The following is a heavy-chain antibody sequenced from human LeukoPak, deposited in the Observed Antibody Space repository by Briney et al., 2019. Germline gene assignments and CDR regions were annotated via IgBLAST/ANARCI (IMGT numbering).Heavy chain of an antibody. J-gene: IGHJ4*02. CDR2: INHSGST. D-gene: IGHD6-6*01. CDR1: GGSFSGYY. CDR3: ARFYGAARQGFDY. V-gene: IGHV4-34*01. Sequence: SETLSLTCAVYGGSFSGYYWSWIRQPPGKGLEWIGKINHSGSTNYNPSLKSRVTISVDTSKNQFSLKLSSVTAADTAVYYCARFYGAARQGFDYWGQGTLVTVSS.